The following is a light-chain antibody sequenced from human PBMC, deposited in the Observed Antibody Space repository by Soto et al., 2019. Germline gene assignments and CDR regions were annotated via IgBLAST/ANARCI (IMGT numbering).Light chain of an antibody. J-gene: IGLJ3*02. V-gene: IGLV1-44*01. CDR3: AAWDDSLNGRV. CDR1: SSNIGSNT. CDR2: SNN. Sequence: QLVLTQPPSASGTPGQRVTISCSGGSSNIGSNTVNWFQQLSGTAPKLLIYSNNQRPSGVPDRFSVSKSGTSASLAISGLQSEDEADYYCAAWDDSLNGRVFGGGTKVTVL.